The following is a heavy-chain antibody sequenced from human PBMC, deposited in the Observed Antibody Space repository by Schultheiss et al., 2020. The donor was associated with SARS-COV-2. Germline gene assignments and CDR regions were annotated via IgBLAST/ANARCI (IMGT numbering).Heavy chain of an antibody. CDR3: ARTDIVVVPAAMDW. D-gene: IGHD2-2*01. J-gene: IGHJ4*02. V-gene: IGHV3-33*01. Sequence: GGSLRLSCAASGFTFSSYGMHWVRQAPGKGLEWVAVIWYDGSNKYYADSVKGRFTISRDNAKNSLYLQMNSLRAEDTAVYYCARTDIVVVPAAMDWWGQGTLVTVSS. CDR2: IWYDGSNK. CDR1: GFTFSSYG.